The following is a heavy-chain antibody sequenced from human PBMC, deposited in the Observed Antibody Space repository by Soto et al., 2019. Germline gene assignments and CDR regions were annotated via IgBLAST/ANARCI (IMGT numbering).Heavy chain of an antibody. CDR3: AKDTLRFGVHYYYYGMDV. Sequence: GGSLRLSCAASGFTFDDYTMHWVRQAPGKGLEWVSLISWDGGSTYYADSVKGRFTISRDNSKNSLYLQMNSLRTEDTALYYCAKDTLRFGVHYYYYGMDVWGQGTTVTVS. V-gene: IGHV3-43*01. J-gene: IGHJ6*02. CDR2: ISWDGGST. D-gene: IGHD3-16*01. CDR1: GFTFDDYT.